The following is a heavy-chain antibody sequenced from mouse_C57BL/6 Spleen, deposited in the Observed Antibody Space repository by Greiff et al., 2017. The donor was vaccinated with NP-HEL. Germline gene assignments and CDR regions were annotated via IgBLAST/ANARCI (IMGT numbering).Heavy chain of an antibody. J-gene: IGHJ3*01. CDR2: IDPSDSYS. D-gene: IGHD2-12*01. CDR1: GYTFTSYW. V-gene: IGHV1-69*01. CDR3: ARADDTWFAD. Sequence: QVQLQQPGAELVMPGASVKLSCKASGYTFTSYWMHWVKQRPGQGLEWIGEIDPSDSYSNYHQKFKGKSTLTVDKSSSTAYMQRSSLTSEESAVYYCARADDTWFADWGKGTLVTVSA.